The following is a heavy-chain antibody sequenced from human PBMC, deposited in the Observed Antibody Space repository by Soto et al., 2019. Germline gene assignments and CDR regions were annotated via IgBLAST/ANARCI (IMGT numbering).Heavy chain of an antibody. D-gene: IGHD3-3*01. CDR2: IYWDDDK. J-gene: IGHJ4*02. Sequence: QITLNESGPTVVRPTETLTLTCRFSGFSLTTSGVGVGWIRQSPGKAPEWLALIYWDDDKRYSASLKSRLTIAKETSKSQVVLTVSDLDPTETATYYCAHRVLRTVFGLVTTTAIFFDFWGPGTPVAVSS. V-gene: IGHV2-5*02. CDR3: AHRVLRTVFGLVTTTAIFFDF. CDR1: GFSLTTSGVG.